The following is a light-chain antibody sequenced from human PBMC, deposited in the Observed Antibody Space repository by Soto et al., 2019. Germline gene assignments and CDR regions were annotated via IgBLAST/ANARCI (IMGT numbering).Light chain of an antibody. CDR1: SSDVGGYNY. CDR3: CSYAGTYYV. J-gene: IGLJ1*01. Sequence: SALTQPPPPSGSPGQSVTLSRPGTSSDVGGYNYVSWYQQHPGKAPKIMIYEVNKRPSGVPDRFWGSKSGNTASLTISGLQAEDEAEYHCCSYAGTYYVFGTGTKVTVL. V-gene: IGLV2-8*01. CDR2: EVN.